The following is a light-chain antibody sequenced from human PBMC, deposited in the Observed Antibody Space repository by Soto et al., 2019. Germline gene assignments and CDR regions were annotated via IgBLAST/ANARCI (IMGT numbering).Light chain of an antibody. J-gene: IGKJ4*01. V-gene: IGKV1-13*02. CDR1: QAISSA. Sequence: AIHLTQSPSALYASVGDKVTITCRASQAISSALAWYQQKPGKPPSVLIYDASTLEIGVPSRFSGSESGTDFTLTITSLQPEDFATYYCQQSDSYPQLSFGGGTKVAIK. CDR2: DAS. CDR3: QQSDSYPQLS.